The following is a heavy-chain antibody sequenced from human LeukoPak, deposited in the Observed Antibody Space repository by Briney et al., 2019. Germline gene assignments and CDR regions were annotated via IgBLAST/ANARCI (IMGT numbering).Heavy chain of an antibody. V-gene: IGHV3-7*01. CDR1: GFTLSNSW. CDR3: ARVGPSYYYYYMDA. J-gene: IGHJ6*03. Sequence: PGLSLRLSCSASGFTLSNSWMTWVRQAPGKGLEWVANIKQDGSEQYTADSLKGRFTISRDNDKKLVFLQMNSLRVDDTAVYYCARVGPSYYYYYMDAWGNGTTVIVSS. CDR2: IKQDGSEQ.